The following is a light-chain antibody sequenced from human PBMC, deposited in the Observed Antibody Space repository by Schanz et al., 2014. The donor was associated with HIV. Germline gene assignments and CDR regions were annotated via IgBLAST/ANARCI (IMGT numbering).Light chain of an antibody. V-gene: IGKV3-11*01. CDR2: EAS. Sequence: EIVLTQSPATLSLSPGERATLSCRASHSVSNYLAWYQQKPGQVPRLLIYEASKRATGIPARFSGSGSGTDFTLTISRVEPEDYAVYYCQYYGRPPWTFGQGTKVEVK. CDR1: HSVSNY. CDR3: QYYGRPPWT. J-gene: IGKJ1*01.